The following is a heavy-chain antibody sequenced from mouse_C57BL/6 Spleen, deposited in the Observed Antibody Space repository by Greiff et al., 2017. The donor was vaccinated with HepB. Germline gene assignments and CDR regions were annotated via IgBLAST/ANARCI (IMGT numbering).Heavy chain of an antibody. Sequence: EAGGGLVQPKGSLKLSCAASGFSFNTYAMNWVRQAPGKGLEWVARIRSKSNNYATYYADSVKDRFTISRDDSESMLYLQMNNLKTEDTAMYYCVRGGRDLDYWGQGTTLTVSS. V-gene: IGHV10-1*01. J-gene: IGHJ2*01. D-gene: IGHD1-1*02. CDR3: VRGGRDLDY. CDR1: GFSFNTYA. CDR2: IRSKSNNYAT.